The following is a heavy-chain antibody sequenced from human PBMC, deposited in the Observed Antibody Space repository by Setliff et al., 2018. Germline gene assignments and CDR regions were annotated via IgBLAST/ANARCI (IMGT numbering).Heavy chain of an antibody. CDR1: GYTLTTYF. CDR2: INTRTGNP. CDR3: NRWATTQSYSAY. J-gene: IGHJ4*02. V-gene: IGHV7-4-1*02. Sequence: ASVKVSCKASGYTLTTYFMNWVRQAPGQGLEWMGYINTRTGNPMYAQGFTGRFVFSLDPSVSTAYLQISSLKAEDTALYYCNRWATTQSYSAYWGQGTLVTVSS.